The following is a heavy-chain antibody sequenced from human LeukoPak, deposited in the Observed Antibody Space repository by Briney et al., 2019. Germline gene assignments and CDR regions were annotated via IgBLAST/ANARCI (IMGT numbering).Heavy chain of an antibody. J-gene: IGHJ4*02. CDR3: AKATYSGSYSGFDY. V-gene: IGHV3-9*01. D-gene: IGHD1-26*01. CDR1: GFTLDDYA. Sequence: GGSLRLSCAASGFTLDDYAMHWVRQAPGKGLEWVSGISWNSGSIGYADSVKGRFTISRDNAKNSLYLQMNSLRAEDTALYYCAKATYSGSYSGFDYWGQGTLVTVSS. CDR2: ISWNSGSI.